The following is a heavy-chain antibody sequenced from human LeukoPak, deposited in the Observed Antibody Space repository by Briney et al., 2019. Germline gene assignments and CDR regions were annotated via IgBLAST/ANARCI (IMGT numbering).Heavy chain of an antibody. D-gene: IGHD2-15*01. J-gene: IGHJ5*02. CDR3: ARHDYCSGGSCYPEDWFDP. CDR1: GGSISRYY. V-gene: IGHV4-59*08. Sequence: SDPQTLTCTVPGGSISRYYWSWLRQPPGKGLEWLGYIYYRGTTSYNPSLKSRVTISVATSKNQLSLRLSSVTAADTAVYYCARHDYCSGGSCYPEDWFDPWGQGTLVTVSS. CDR2: IYYRGTT.